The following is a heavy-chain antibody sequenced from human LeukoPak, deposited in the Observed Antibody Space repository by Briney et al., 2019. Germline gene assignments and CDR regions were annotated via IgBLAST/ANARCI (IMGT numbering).Heavy chain of an antibody. D-gene: IGHD3-22*01. V-gene: IGHV1-2*02. Sequence: ASVKVSYKTSGYTFTDYYIHWVRQAPGQGLEWMGCIDPDSGGTKNGQKFQGRVTMTRDTSISTAYMELSRPKSDDTAIYYCAREYYDSSGIKYAFDIWGQGTMVTVSS. CDR1: GYTFTDYY. CDR2: IDPDSGGT. J-gene: IGHJ3*02. CDR3: AREYYDSSGIKYAFDI.